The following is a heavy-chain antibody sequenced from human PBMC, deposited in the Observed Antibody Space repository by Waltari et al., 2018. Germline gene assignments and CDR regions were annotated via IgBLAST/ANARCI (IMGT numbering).Heavy chain of an antibody. V-gene: IGHV3-74*03. CDR2: IKTDGSGT. CDR1: GFTFSTFF. Sequence: EGQLVESGGDLVQPGGSLRLSCAASGFTFSTFFMHWVHQVPGKGLEWVSRIKTDGSGTTYADSVQGRFTISRDNVKNTLYLQMNSLRAEDTAIYYCANHRPGGLGMEVWGPGTTVTVSS. CDR3: ANHRPGGLGMEV. J-gene: IGHJ6*02. D-gene: IGHD2-15*01.